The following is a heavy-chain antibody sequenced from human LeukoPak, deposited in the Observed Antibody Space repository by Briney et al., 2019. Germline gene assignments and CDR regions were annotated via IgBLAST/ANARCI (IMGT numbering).Heavy chain of an antibody. V-gene: IGHV4-59*08. CDR3: VRHRASYFDY. Sequence: SETLSLTCNVSGGTLASHYWSWVRQPPEKRLEWVGYIYYSGSADYNPSLKSRVTISVDTSKNQFSLRLKSVTAADTAVYYCVRHRASYFDYWGQGTLVLVSS. D-gene: IGHD5-24*01. CDR2: IYYSGSA. J-gene: IGHJ4*02. CDR1: GGTLASHY.